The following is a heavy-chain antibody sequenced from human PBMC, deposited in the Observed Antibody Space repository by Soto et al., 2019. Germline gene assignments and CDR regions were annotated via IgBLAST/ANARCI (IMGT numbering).Heavy chain of an antibody. CDR1: GGSISSGGYY. CDR2: TYYIGST. CDR3: ARSVFP. J-gene: IGHJ5*02. V-gene: IGHV4-31*03. Sequence: QVQLQESGPGLVKPSQTLSLTCTVSGGSISSGGYYWNWTRQHPGKGLEWIGYTYYIGSTYYNPSLTSRVTISLDTSKNQFSLKLSSVTAADTAVYYCARSVFPWGQGTLVTVSS.